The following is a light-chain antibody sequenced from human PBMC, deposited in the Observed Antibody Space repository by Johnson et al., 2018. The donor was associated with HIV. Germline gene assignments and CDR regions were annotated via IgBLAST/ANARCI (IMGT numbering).Light chain of an antibody. Sequence: QSVLTQPPSVSAAPGQKVTISCSGSSSNIGNNYVSWYQQLPGTAPKLLIYENTKRPSGIPDRLSGSKSGTSATLGITGLQTGDEGDYYCGTWDRSLSAGGVFGTGTKVTVL. CDR3: GTWDRSLSAGGV. J-gene: IGLJ1*01. CDR2: ENT. CDR1: SSNIGNNY. V-gene: IGLV1-51*02.